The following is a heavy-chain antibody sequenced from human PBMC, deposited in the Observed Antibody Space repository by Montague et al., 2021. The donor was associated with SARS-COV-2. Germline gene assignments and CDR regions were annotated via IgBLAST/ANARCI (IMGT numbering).Heavy chain of an antibody. CDR2: INYSGST. J-gene: IGHJ4*02. V-gene: IGHV4-59*01. D-gene: IGHD6-13*01. Sequence: SETLSLTCTVSGGSISSYNWSWIRHPPAPGLEWIGYINYSGSTNYNPSLKSRVPISVDTTKNKFSLKLSSVTAAATAEYYCESEGDGYSSNWWFDYWGQGTLVTVSS. CDR3: ESEGDGYSSNWWFDY. CDR1: GGSISSYN.